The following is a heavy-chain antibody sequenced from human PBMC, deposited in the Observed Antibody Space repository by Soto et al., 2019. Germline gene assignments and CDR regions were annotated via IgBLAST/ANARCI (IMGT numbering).Heavy chain of an antibody. V-gene: IGHV4-31*03. CDR2: ISDSATT. Sequence: PSETLSLTCTVSGGSINSGGYYWSWIRQHPGKGLEWIGSISDSATTYYNPSLRSRLIISIHTSKNQFSLRLRSVTAADTAVYYCARDRDIVVVPAAISSYYYGMDVWGQGTTVTVSS. J-gene: IGHJ6*02. CDR3: ARDRDIVVVPAAISSYYYGMDV. CDR1: GGSINSGGYY. D-gene: IGHD2-2*02.